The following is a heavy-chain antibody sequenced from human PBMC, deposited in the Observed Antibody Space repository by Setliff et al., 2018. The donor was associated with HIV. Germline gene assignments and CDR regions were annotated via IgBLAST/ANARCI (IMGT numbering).Heavy chain of an antibody. D-gene: IGHD3-10*01. CDR1: GGSFSDYY. J-gene: IGHJ4*02. CDR3: ASGQKVDLRGVISYFDY. CDR2: ISHSGST. Sequence: PSETLSLTCAVYGGSFSDYYWTGIRQTPGKGLEWIGEISHSGSTNYNPSLKRRVTISVDTSKNQFSLNLTSVTAADTAMYYCASGQKVDLRGVISYFDYWGRGSLVTVSS. V-gene: IGHV4-34*01.